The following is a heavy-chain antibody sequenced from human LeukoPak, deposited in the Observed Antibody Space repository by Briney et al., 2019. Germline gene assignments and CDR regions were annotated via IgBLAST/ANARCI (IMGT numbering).Heavy chain of an antibody. CDR1: GFTFSSYA. D-gene: IGHD6-19*01. V-gene: IGHV3-23*01. CDR2: ISGSGGST. CDR3: AKGPVAGTSGYYYMDV. J-gene: IGHJ6*03. Sequence: GGSLRLSCAASGFTFSSYAMSWVRQAPGKGLEWVSAISGSGGSTYYADSVKGRFTISRDNSKNTLYLQMNSLRAEDTAVYYCAKGPVAGTSGYYYMDVWGKGTTVTVSS.